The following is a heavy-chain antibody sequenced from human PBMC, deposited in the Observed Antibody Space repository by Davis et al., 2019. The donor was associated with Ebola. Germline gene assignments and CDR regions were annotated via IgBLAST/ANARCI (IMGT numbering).Heavy chain of an antibody. J-gene: IGHJ6*02. CDR3: TTDIWYYYYYGMDV. CDR2: IKSKTDGGTT. V-gene: IGHV3-15*07. Sequence: GESLKISCAASGFTFSNAWMNWVRQAPGKGLEWVGRIKSKTDGGTTDYAAPVKGRFTISRDDSKNTLYLQMNSPKTEDTAVYYCTTDIWYYYYYGMDVWGQGTTATVSS. CDR1: GFTFSNAW. D-gene: IGHD3-16*01.